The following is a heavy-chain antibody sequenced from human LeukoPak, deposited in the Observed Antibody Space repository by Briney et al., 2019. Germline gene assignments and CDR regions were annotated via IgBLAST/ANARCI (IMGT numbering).Heavy chain of an antibody. CDR2: IYYSGST. CDR3: ARVYYYGSGSYYIFDY. V-gene: IGHV4-59*01. J-gene: IGHJ4*02. Sequence: SETLSLTCTVSGGSISSYYWSWIRQPPGKGLEWIGYIYYSGSTNYNPSLKSRVTISVDTSKNQVSLKLSSVTAADTAVYYCARVYYYGSGSYYIFDYWGQGTLVTVSS. D-gene: IGHD3-10*01. CDR1: GGSISSYY.